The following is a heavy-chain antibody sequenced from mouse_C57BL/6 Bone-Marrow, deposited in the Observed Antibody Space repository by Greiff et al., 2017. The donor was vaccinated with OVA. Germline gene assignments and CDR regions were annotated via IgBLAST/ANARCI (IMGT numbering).Heavy chain of an antibody. J-gene: IGHJ1*03. CDR1: GYTFTDYY. CDR2: INPNNGGT. CDR3: ARSTITTVVSYWYFDV. D-gene: IGHD1-1*01. Sequence: VQLQQSGPELVKPGASVKISCKASGYTFTDYYMNWVKQSHGKSLEWIGDINPNNGGTSYNQKFKGKATLTVDKSSSTAYMELRSLTSEDSAVYYCARSTITTVVSYWYFDVWGTGTTGTVSS. V-gene: IGHV1-26*01.